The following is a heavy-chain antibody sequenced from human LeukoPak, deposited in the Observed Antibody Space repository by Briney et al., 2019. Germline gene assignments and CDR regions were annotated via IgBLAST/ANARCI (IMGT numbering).Heavy chain of an antibody. Sequence: SETLSLTCTVSGGSISSYYWSWIRQPLGKGPEWIGYIYSNGITNYNPSLKSRVTISVDTSKNQFSLKLRSVTAADTAVYYCARDLGSSFDYWGQGTLVTVSS. CDR1: GGSISSYY. J-gene: IGHJ4*02. CDR2: IYSNGIT. D-gene: IGHD6-13*01. V-gene: IGHV4-59*01. CDR3: ARDLGSSFDY.